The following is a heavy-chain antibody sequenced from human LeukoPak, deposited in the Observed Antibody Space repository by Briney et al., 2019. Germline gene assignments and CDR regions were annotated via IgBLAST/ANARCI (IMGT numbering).Heavy chain of an antibody. Sequence: GGSLRLSCAASGFTFSSYGMHWVRQAPGKGLEWVAVIWYDGSNKYYADSVKGRFTISRDNSKNTLYLQMNSLRAEDTAVYYCAKDLGYCGDGCYSADAFDIWGQGTMVTVSS. J-gene: IGHJ3*02. D-gene: IGHD2-21*02. V-gene: IGHV3-33*06. CDR1: GFTFSSYG. CDR3: AKDLGYCGDGCYSADAFDI. CDR2: IWYDGSNK.